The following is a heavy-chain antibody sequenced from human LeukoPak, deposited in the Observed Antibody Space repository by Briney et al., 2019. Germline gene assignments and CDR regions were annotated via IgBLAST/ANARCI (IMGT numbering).Heavy chain of an antibody. CDR1: GYTFTSSG. Sequence: ASVNVSCKASGYTFTSSGISWVRQAPGQGLEWMGWISVYNGNTNYAQKLQGRVTMTTDTSTSTAYMELRSLTSDDTAVYYCASWAGSATLDYWGQGTLVTVSS. J-gene: IGHJ4*02. CDR3: ASWAGSATLDY. CDR2: ISVYNGNT. V-gene: IGHV1-18*01. D-gene: IGHD2/OR15-2a*01.